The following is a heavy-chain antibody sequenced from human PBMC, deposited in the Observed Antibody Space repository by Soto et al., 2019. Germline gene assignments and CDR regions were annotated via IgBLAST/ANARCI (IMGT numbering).Heavy chain of an antibody. CDR1: GGTFSSYT. V-gene: IGHV1-69*02. Sequence: QVQLVQSGAEVKKPGSSVKVSCKASGGTFSSYTISWVRQAPGQGLEWMGRIIPILGIANYAQKFQGRVTITGGKXXSXAXXELSSLRSEDTAVYYCATADIVVVPAAPPHYGMDVWGQGTTVTVSS. CDR2: IIPILGIA. CDR3: ATADIVVVPAAPPHYGMDV. J-gene: IGHJ6*02. D-gene: IGHD2-2*01.